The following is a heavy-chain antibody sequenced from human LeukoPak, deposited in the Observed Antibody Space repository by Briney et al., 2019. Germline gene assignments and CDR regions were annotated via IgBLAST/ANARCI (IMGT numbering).Heavy chain of an antibody. D-gene: IGHD5-18*01. CDR2: MQYTGNS. Sequence: PSETLSLICTVSGGSISTYYWNWIRKTPGKGLAWIGFMQYTGNSQYNPSLKSRVTMFVDTSKNQFSLKLSSVTAADTAVYYCARDAEHSYGRYFAYWGQGILVTVSS. J-gene: IGHJ4*02. V-gene: IGHV4-59*01. CDR3: ARDAEHSYGRYFAY. CDR1: GGSISTYY.